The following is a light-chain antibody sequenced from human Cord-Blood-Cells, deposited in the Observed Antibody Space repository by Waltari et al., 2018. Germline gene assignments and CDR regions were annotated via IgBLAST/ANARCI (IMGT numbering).Light chain of an antibody. J-gene: IGKJ2*03. Sequence: EIVLTQSPGTLSLSPGERATLSCRASQCVSSSYLAWYQQKPGQAPRLLIYGASSRATGIPDRFSGSGSGTDFTLTISRLEPEDFAVYYCQQYGSSPVSFGQGTKLEIK. CDR3: QQYGSSPVS. V-gene: IGKV3-20*01. CDR1: QCVSSSY. CDR2: GAS.